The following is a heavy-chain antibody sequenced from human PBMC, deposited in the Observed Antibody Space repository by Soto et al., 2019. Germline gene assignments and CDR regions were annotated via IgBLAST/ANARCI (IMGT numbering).Heavy chain of an antibody. J-gene: IGHJ5*02. CDR1: GGSISSGDYY. CDR2: IYYSGST. D-gene: IGHD3-3*01. CDR3: AREGDFWSGNWFDP. Sequence: SETLSLTCTVSGGSISSGDYYWSWIRQPPGKGLEWIGYIYYSGSTYYNPSLKSRVTISVDTSKNQFSLKLSSVTAADTAVYYCAREGDFWSGNWFDPWGQGTLVTVSS. V-gene: IGHV4-30-4*01.